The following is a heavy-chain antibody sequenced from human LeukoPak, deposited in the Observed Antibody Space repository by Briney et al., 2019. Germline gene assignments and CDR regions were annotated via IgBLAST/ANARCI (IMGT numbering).Heavy chain of an antibody. CDR3: ARGSNPPLYSGYDPSLDY. CDR2: INHSGST. CDR1: GGSFSGYY. Sequence: SETLSLTCAVYGGSFSGYYWSWIRQPPGKGLEGIGEINHSGSTNYNPSLTSRVPISVDTSKNQFSLKLSSVTAAHTAVYYCARGSNPPLYSGYDPSLDYWGQGTLVTVSS. J-gene: IGHJ4*02. V-gene: IGHV4-34*01. D-gene: IGHD5-12*01.